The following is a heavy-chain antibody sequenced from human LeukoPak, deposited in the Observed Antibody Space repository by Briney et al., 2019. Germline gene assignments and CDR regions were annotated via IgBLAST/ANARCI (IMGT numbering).Heavy chain of an antibody. V-gene: IGHV3-48*01. J-gene: IGHJ4*02. CDR2: ISSSSSTI. D-gene: IGHD2-21*01. Sequence: GGSLRLSCAASGFTFSSYSMNWVRRAPGKGLEWVSYISSSSSTIYYADSVKGRFTISRDNAKNSLYLQMNSLRAEDTAVYYCASYVAYCGGDCSDYWGQGTLVTVSS. CDR3: ASYVAYCGGDCSDY. CDR1: GFTFSSYS.